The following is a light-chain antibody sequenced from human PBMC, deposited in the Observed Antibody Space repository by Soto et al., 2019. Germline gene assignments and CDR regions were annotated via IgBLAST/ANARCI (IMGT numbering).Light chain of an antibody. CDR3: QQYDNLLGT. Sequence: IQMTQSPSSLSASLLDIVTITCQASQDISNYLNWYQQKPGKAPKLLIYDASNLETGVPSRFSGSGSGTDFTFTISSLQPEDIATYYCQQYDNLLGTFGQGTKVDIK. CDR2: DAS. CDR1: QDISNY. J-gene: IGKJ1*01. V-gene: IGKV1-33*01.